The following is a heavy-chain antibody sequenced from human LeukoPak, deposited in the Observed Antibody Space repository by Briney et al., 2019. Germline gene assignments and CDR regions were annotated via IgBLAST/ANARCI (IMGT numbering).Heavy chain of an antibody. D-gene: IGHD3-10*01. CDR2: LSFDGAHK. V-gene: IGHV3-30*04. CDR3: VRARAGGLDY. CDR1: GFTFRHYA. Sequence: ERSLRLSCAASGFTFRHYALHWVRQAPGRGLEWVAVLSFDGAHKYYAESVKGRFTISRDNSNNTLFLQMDSLRIEDTALYYCVRARAGGLDYWGQGTLVTVSS. J-gene: IGHJ4*02.